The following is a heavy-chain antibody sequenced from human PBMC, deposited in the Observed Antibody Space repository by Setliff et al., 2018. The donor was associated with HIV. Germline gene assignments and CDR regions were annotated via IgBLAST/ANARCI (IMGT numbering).Heavy chain of an antibody. CDR3: ARSGSPYGPNSGHFDS. CDR1: GGTFSSYA. D-gene: IGHD4-17*01. V-gene: IGHV1-69*13. CDR2: ITPIGTT. J-gene: IGHJ4*02. Sequence: ASVKVSCKASGGTFSSYAINWVRQAPGQGLEWVGVITPIGTTNFAQTFEGRVTITADESTSTVHMVVTRLTSDDTAMYFCARSGSPYGPNSGHFDSWGQGTLVTVSS.